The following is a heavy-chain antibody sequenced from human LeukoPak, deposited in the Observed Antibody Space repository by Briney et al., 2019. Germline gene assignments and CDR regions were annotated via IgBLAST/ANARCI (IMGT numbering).Heavy chain of an antibody. J-gene: IGHJ4*02. Sequence: GGSLRLSCAASGFTFSSYGMSWVRQAPGKGLEWVSAISGRSGTTYYADSVKGRFTISRDNSKNTLYLQMNSLRAGDTAVYYCAKVGTVYFPLDFWGQGTLVTVSS. CDR2: ISGRSGTT. CDR1: GFTFSSYG. D-gene: IGHD2/OR15-2a*01. V-gene: IGHV3-23*01. CDR3: AKVGTVYFPLDF.